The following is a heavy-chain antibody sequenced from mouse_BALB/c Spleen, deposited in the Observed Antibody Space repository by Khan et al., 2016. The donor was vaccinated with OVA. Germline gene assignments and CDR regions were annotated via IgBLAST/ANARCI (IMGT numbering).Heavy chain of an antibody. V-gene: IGHV3-2*02. Sequence: EVQLQESGPGLVKPSQSLSLTCTVTGYSITSNYAWNWIRQFPGNKLEWMGYISYSGSTSYNPSLKSRISITRDTSKNQFFLQLSSVTTEDTATXCCASGNYYGYAMDYWGQGTSVTVSS. CDR3: ASGNYYGYAMDY. J-gene: IGHJ4*01. CDR2: ISYSGST. CDR1: GYSITSNYA. D-gene: IGHD1-1*01.